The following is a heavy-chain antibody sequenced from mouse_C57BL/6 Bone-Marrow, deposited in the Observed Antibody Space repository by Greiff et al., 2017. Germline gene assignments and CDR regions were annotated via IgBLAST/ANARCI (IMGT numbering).Heavy chain of an antibody. CDR1: GFTFSSYG. J-gene: IGHJ1*03. CDR2: ISSGGSYT. V-gene: IGHV5-6*01. D-gene: IGHD1-1*01. Sequence: EVQLQESGGDLVKPGGSLKLSCAASGFTFSSYGMSWVRQTPDKRLEWVATISSGGSYTYYPDSVKGRFTISRDNAKNTLYLQMSSLKSEDTAMYYCARGAYGSSYWYFDVWGTGTTVTVSS. CDR3: ARGAYGSSYWYFDV.